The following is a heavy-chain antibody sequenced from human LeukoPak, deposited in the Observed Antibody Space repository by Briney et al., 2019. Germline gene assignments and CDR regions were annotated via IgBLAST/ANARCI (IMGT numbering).Heavy chain of an antibody. CDR3: ARGAVYCTNGVCYDY. V-gene: IGHV4-4*07. Sequence: SETLSLTCTVSGGSISSYYWSWIRQPAGKGREWIGLIYTSGSTNYNPSLKSRVTMSVDTSKNQFSLKLSSVTAADTAVYYCARGAVYCTNGVCYDYWGQGTLVTVSS. CDR2: IYTSGST. D-gene: IGHD2-8*01. CDR1: GGSISSYY. J-gene: IGHJ4*02.